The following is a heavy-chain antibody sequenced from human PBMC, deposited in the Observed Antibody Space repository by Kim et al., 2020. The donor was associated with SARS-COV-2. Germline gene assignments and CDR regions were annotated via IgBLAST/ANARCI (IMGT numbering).Heavy chain of an antibody. CDR3: VRTAAGTSNWFDP. D-gene: IGHD6-13*01. CDR2: ISGYNGNT. CDR1: GYTFTTYG. V-gene: IGHV1-18*01. J-gene: IGHJ5*02. Sequence: ASVKVSCKASGYTFTTYGISWVRQAPGQGLEWMGWISGYNGNTNYAQKLQGRVTMTTDTSTSTAYMELRSLRSDDTAVYYCVRTAAGTSNWFDPWGQGTLVTVSS.